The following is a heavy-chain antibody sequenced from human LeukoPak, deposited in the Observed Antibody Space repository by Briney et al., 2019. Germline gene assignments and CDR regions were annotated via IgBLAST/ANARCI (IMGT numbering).Heavy chain of an antibody. CDR1: GFTFSSYG. J-gene: IGHJ4*02. Sequence: GGSLRLSCAASGFTFSSYGMHWVRQAPGKGLEWVAVIWFGGSNKYYADSVKGRFTISRDNSKNTLYLQVNSLRAEDTAVYYCAKGLYHYYGSGTYTLDYWGQGTLVTVSS. CDR2: IWFGGSNK. V-gene: IGHV3-33*06. CDR3: AKGLYHYYGSGTYTLDY. D-gene: IGHD3-10*01.